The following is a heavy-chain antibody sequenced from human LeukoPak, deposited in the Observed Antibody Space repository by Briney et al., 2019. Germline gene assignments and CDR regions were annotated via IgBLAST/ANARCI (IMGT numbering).Heavy chain of an antibody. D-gene: IGHD6-19*01. CDR3: ARDEQWLVDY. J-gene: IGHJ4*02. Sequence: ASVKVSCKTSGYNITSYSISWGRRAPGQGLEWMGWISAYNDNPKYAQKIQGRVTMTRDTSTSTAYMELWSLRSDDTGVYYCARDEQWLVDYWDQGTLITVSA. V-gene: IGHV1-18*01. CDR1: GYNITSYS. CDR2: ISAYNDNP.